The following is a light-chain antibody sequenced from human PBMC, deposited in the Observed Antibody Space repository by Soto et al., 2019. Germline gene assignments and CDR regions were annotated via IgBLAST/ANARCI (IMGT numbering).Light chain of an antibody. J-gene: IGKJ5*01. V-gene: IGKV3-11*01. CDR3: QQRYNWPLP. CDR2: DAS. Sequence: EIVMTQSPATLSVSPGERATLFSRASQDVDTYFPWHQQKPGQAPNLLIYDASNRATGIPARFSGGGSGTDFTLTISSLEPEDFAVYYCQQRYNWPLPFGQGTRLEIK. CDR1: QDVDTY.